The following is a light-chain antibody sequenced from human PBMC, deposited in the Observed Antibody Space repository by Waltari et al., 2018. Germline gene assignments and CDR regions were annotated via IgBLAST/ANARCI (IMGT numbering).Light chain of an antibody. CDR1: YSNIGSNT. CDR2: SSD. J-gene: IGLJ2*01. CDR3: ATWDDSLNGHMV. Sequence: QSVVTQPPSMSGTPGQRVTISCSGSYSNIGSNTVNWYQQLPETAPKLLIYSSDRRPAGVPDRVSGSKSGTSASLGISGLQPGDEADYYCATWDDSLNGHMVFGGGTKVTVL. V-gene: IGLV1-44*01.